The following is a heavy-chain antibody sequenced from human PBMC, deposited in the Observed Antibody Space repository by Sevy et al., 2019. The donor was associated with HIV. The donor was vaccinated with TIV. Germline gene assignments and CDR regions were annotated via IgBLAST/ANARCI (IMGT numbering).Heavy chain of an antibody. CDR3: AKGGGGYYYDSSGLFGY. CDR1: GFTFSSYA. D-gene: IGHD3-22*01. CDR2: ISGSGYLT. Sequence: GGSLRLSCAASGFTFSSYAMSWVRQAPGKGLEWVSAISGSGYLTYYTDSVKGRFTISRDNSKNTLYLQMNSLRAEDKAVYYCAKGGGGYYYDSSGLFGYWGQGTLVTVSS. V-gene: IGHV3-23*01. J-gene: IGHJ4*02.